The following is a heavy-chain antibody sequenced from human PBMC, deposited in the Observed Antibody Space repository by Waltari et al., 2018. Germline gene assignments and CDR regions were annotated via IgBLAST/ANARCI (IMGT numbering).Heavy chain of an antibody. D-gene: IGHD3-16*01. CDR2: INAGNGNT. CDR3: ARVEGAAGLDI. J-gene: IGHJ3*02. Sequence: QVQLVQSGAEVKKPGPSVTVSCKASGSTFPSYAMHWVRQAPGERLEWMGWINAGNGNTKYSQKFQGRVTITRDTSASTAYMELSSLRSEDTAVYYCARVEGAAGLDIWGQGTMVTVSS. CDR1: GSTFPSYA. V-gene: IGHV1-3*01.